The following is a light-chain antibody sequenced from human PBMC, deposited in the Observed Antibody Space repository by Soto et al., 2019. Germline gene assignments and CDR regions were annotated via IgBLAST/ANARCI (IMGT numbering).Light chain of an antibody. Sequence: IVMTQSPATLSVSPWERATLSCRASQSVSSNLAWYQQKPGQAPRLLIYGASTRATGIPARFSGSGSGTEFTLTISSLQSEDFAVYYCQQYNNWPPRRTFGQGTKVDIK. V-gene: IGKV3-15*01. J-gene: IGKJ1*01. CDR1: QSVSSN. CDR3: QQYNNWPPRRT. CDR2: GAS.